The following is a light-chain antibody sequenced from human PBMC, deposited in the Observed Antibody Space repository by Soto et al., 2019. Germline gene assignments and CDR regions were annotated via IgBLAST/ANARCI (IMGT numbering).Light chain of an antibody. CDR3: QQSYSARLS. Sequence: DIQMTQSPSSVSASIGDTVTITCRASQHISSYLNWFQQRPGKAPKLLVSAASTLQSGVPSRFSGDRSGTDFPLTISSLQPEDFATDLCQQSYSARLSFGGGTKLEIK. CDR2: AAS. CDR1: QHISSY. J-gene: IGKJ4*01. V-gene: IGKV1-39*01.